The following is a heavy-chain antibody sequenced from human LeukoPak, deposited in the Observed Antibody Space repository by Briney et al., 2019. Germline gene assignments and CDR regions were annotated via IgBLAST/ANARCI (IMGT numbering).Heavy chain of an antibody. J-gene: IGHJ4*02. CDR2: ISGRGAGT. CDR1: GFTFSNYA. D-gene: IGHD6-19*01. V-gene: IGHV3-23*01. Sequence: PGGSLILSCSASGFTFSNYAMSWVPQAPGKGLEWVSAISGRGAGTYYADSVKGRFTISRDNSMNTLYLQMNSLRAEDTAVYYCAKEEGWYYFDYWGQGTLVTVSS. CDR3: AKEEGWYYFDY.